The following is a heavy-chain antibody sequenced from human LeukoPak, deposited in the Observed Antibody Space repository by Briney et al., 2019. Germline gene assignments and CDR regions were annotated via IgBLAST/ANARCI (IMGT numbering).Heavy chain of an antibody. D-gene: IGHD1-26*01. Sequence: PSETLSLTCTVSGGSISPYYWSWIRQPPGKGLEWIGYIYYSGSTNYNPSLKSRVTISVDTSKNQFSLKLSSVTAADTAVYYCARHGGGGESYPRVFDYWSRGTLVTVSS. CDR3: ARHGGGGESYPRVFDY. V-gene: IGHV4-59*08. J-gene: IGHJ4*02. CDR2: IYYSGST. CDR1: GGSISPYY.